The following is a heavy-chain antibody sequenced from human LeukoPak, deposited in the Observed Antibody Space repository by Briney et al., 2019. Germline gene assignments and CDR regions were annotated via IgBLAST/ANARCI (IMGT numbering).Heavy chain of an antibody. CDR1: GYTFTDYY. CDR2: ISPKSDDT. CDR3: ARGGFDY. Sequence: ASVEISCKASGYTFTDYYIHWVRQAAGQGLEWMGWISPKSDDTNYAQKFQGRVNMTRDTSIRTAYMELSSLRSDDTAIYYCARGGFDYWGQGTLVTVSS. V-gene: IGHV1-2*02. J-gene: IGHJ4*02.